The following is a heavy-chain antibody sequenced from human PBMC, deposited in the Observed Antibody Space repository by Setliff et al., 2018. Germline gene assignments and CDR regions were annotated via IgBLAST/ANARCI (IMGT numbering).Heavy chain of an antibody. CDR3: ATQTAAYYFDY. J-gene: IGHJ4*02. D-gene: IGHD6-13*01. V-gene: IGHV1-2*02. CDR2: INPDTGYS. CDR1: GYTFTGPY. Sequence: SVKVSCKASGYTFTGPYMHWVRQAPGQGLEWMGWINPDTGYSKYAQKFQGRVTLTRDTSLTTAYMELRSLTSDDTAVYYCATQTAAYYFDYWGQGALVTVSS.